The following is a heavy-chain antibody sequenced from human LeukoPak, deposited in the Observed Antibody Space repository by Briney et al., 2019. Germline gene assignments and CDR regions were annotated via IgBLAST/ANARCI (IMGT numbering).Heavy chain of an antibody. CDR1: GFTVSSSY. CDR3: AKVKVVGYSTFDY. V-gene: IGHV3-53*01. D-gene: IGHD3-22*01. CDR2: IYSGGST. Sequence: PGGSLRLSCAASGFTVSSSYMNWVRQAPGKGLEWVSVIYSGGSTHYADSVKGRFTISRDNSKNTLYLQMNSLTAEDTAVYYCAKVKVVGYSTFDYWGQGTLDTVSP. J-gene: IGHJ4*02.